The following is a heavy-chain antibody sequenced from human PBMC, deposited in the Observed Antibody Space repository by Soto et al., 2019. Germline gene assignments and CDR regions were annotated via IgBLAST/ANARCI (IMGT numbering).Heavy chain of an antibody. CDR1: GFTFTHYR. CDR3: AKAGDWNYVYDF. D-gene: IGHD1-7*01. CDR2: VNSNGSST. V-gene: IGHV3-74*01. J-gene: IGHJ4*02. Sequence: GGSLRLSCAASGFTFTHYRIHWVRQAPGKGLVWVSRVNSNGSSTNYADAVKGRFTISRDNSKNMAYLQMNNLTVEDTGVYYCAKAGDWNYVYDFWGQGTLVTVSS.